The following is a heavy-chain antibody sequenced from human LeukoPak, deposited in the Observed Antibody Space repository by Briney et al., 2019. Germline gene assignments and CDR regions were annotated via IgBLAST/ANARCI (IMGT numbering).Heavy chain of an antibody. CDR2: ISYTGTYI. V-gene: IGHV3-21*01. CDR3: ARVITIFGVSYTGIDY. CDR1: AFSLNAYN. D-gene: IGHD3-3*01. Sequence: GGSLRLSCAASAFSLNAYNMNWVRQAPGKGLEWGSSISYTGTYIYYADSVKGRFTIPRDNAENSLYLQMNSLRAEDTAVYYCARVITIFGVSYTGIDYWGQGTLVTVSS. J-gene: IGHJ4*02.